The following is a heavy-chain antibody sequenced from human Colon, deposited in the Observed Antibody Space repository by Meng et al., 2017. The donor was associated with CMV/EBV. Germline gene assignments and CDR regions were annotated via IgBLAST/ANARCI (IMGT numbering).Heavy chain of an antibody. J-gene: IGHJ2*01. Sequence: NNHYSWTWIRRPPGKGLEWLGYIHYRGSANYTPSLRSRLSLSVDTSRNQFSLKLISVTVADTAVYYCARHDRGYCDNGKCYGWYFDLWGGGTLVTVSS. D-gene: IGHD2-8*01. CDR3: ARHDRGYCDNGKCYGWYFDL. CDR1: NNHYS. CDR2: IHYRGSA. V-gene: IGHV4-30-4*08.